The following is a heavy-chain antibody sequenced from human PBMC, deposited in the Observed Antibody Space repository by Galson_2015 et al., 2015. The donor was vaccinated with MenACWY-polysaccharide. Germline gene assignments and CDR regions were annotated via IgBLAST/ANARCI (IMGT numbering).Heavy chain of an antibody. J-gene: IGHJ6*03. CDR3: AKHKGWEVANYCMDV. D-gene: IGHD5-24*01. V-gene: IGHV3-23*01. Sequence: CLRLACAASGLTFSSFALTWVRQAPGKGLEWVSTIIGSGGRTYYADSVRGRFTISRDNSKDTLYLHMNSLRADDTAIYFCAKHKGWEVANYCMDVWGRGTTVIVS. CDR1: GLTFSSFA. CDR2: IIGSGGRT.